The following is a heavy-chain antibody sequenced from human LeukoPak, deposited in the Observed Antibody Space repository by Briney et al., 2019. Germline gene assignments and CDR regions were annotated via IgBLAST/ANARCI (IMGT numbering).Heavy chain of an antibody. J-gene: IGHJ4*02. CDR2: INHSGST. CDR1: GESFSGYY. D-gene: IGHD3-22*01. Sequence: PSETLSLTCAVYGESFSGYYWSWIRQPPGKGLEWIGEINHSGSTNYNPSLKSRVTISVDTSKNQFSLKLSSVTAADTAVYYCSMDSSGYYYTASDYWGQGTLVTVSS. V-gene: IGHV4-34*01. CDR3: SMDSSGYYYTASDY.